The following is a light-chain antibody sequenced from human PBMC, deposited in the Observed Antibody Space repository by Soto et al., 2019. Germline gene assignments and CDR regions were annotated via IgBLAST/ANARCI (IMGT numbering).Light chain of an antibody. CDR2: QVS. Sequence: QSVLTQPASVSGSPGQPITISCTGTSSDLGGYNFVSWYQHHPGKAPKLMIYQVSNRPSGVSNRFSGSKSGNTASLTISGLQAEDEADYYCCSYTSSSPYVFGTGTKVTVL. CDR1: SSDLGGYNF. V-gene: IGLV2-14*01. CDR3: CSYTSSSPYV. J-gene: IGLJ1*01.